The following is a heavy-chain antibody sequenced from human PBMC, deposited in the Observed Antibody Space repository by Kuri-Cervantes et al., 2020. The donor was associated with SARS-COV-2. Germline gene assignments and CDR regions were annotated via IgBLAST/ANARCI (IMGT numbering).Heavy chain of an antibody. Sequence: GESLKISCAASGFTFSTYSMSWVRQAPGKGLEWVSSISSSSSYIYYADSVKGRFTISRDNAKNSLYLQMNSLRAEDTAVYYCARGAEYYDFWSGYYRAWFDPWGQGTLVTVSS. D-gene: IGHD3-3*01. CDR1: GFTFSTYS. CDR3: ARGAEYYDFWSGYYRAWFDP. J-gene: IGHJ5*02. CDR2: ISSSSSYI. V-gene: IGHV3-21*01.